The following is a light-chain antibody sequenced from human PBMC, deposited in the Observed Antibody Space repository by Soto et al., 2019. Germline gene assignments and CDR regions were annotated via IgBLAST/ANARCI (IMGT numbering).Light chain of an antibody. V-gene: IGKV3-15*01. CDR1: QSLTTN. CDR2: DAS. J-gene: IGKJ5*01. CDR3: QQYDDWQLT. Sequence: EVVMTQSPGTLSVSPGERAILSCRASQSLTTNLAWYQQKPGQAPRLLIHDASTRATGIPARFSGSGSGTEFTLTISSLQSEDFAVYYCQQYDDWQLTFGQGTRLETK.